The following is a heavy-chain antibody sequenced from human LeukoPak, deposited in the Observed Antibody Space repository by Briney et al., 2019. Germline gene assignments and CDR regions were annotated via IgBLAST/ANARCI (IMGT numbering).Heavy chain of an antibody. CDR2: IYYSGST. D-gene: IGHD2-15*01. V-gene: IGHV4-39*01. CDR3: ARQGWEVAARYYYYYYMDV. CDR1: GGSISSSSYY. J-gene: IGHJ6*03. Sequence: SETLSLTCTVSGGSISSSSYYWGWIRQPPGKGLEWIGSIYYSGSTYYNPSLKSRVTISVDTSKNQFSLKLSSVTAADTAVYYCARQGWEVAARYYYYYYMDVWSKGTTVTVSS.